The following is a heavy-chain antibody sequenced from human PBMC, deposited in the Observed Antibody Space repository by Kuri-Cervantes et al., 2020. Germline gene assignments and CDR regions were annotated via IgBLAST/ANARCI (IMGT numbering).Heavy chain of an antibody. D-gene: IGHD1-26*01. Sequence: SETLSLTCTVSGGSISSYYWSWIRQPPGKGLEWIGYIYYSGSSNYNPSLKSRVTISVDTSKNQFSLKLRSVTAADTAVYYCARYFGSWSYWVDPWGQGILVTVSS. CDR3: ARYFGSWSYWVDP. V-gene: IGHV4-59*08. J-gene: IGHJ5*02. CDR1: GGSISSYY. CDR2: IYYSGSS.